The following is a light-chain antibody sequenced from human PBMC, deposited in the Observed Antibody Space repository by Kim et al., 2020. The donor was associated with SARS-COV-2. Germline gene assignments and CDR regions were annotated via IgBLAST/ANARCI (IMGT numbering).Light chain of an antibody. CDR1: QSLLHSDGNTY. V-gene: IGKV2-24*01. CDR2: NIS. J-gene: IGKJ2*01. Sequence: QPASISCRSSQSLLHSDGNTYLSWLQQRPGQPPRLLIYNISNRFSGVPDRFCGSGAGTDFTLKISRVEAEDVGLYYCMQATQFPLTCGQGTKLEI. CDR3: MQATQFPLT.